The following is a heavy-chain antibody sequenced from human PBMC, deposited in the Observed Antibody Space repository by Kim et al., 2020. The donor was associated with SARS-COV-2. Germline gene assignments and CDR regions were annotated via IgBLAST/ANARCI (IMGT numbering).Heavy chain of an antibody. CDR1: GFTFTGHA. Sequence: GGSLRLSCTTSGFTFTGHAMSWVRQALGKGLEGVSSIDGSDGTTYYVDSVKGRFSISRDDSKNTLYLQMSALRADDTAAYYCLKGGWGWIWDYWGQGTLVTVSS. V-gene: IGHV3-23*01. D-gene: IGHD2-21*01. CDR3: LKGGWGWIWDY. CDR2: IDGSDGTT. J-gene: IGHJ4*02.